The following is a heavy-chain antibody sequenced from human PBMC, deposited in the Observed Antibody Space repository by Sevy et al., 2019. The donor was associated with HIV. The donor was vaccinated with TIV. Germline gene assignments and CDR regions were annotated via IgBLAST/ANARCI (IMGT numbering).Heavy chain of an antibody. CDR3: AGSYFDSSGYSPLYYYGMDV. J-gene: IGHJ6*02. V-gene: IGHV1-69*13. Sequence: KAGPSVKVSCKASGGTFSNYAISWVRQAPGQGLEWMGGFIPMFDTANYAQKFQGKVTLTADGSTTTAYMELSSLRSDDTAVYYCAGSYFDSSGYSPLYYYGMDVWGQGTTVTVSS. CDR1: GGTFSNYA. CDR2: FIPMFDTA. D-gene: IGHD3-22*01.